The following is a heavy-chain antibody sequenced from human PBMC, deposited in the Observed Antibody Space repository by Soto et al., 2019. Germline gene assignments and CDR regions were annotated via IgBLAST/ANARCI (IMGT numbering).Heavy chain of an antibody. V-gene: IGHV4-59*08. J-gene: IGHJ4*02. Sequence: SETLSLTCAVSGDSIRPHYWSWVRQPPGKGLEFIGYIHYSGSAVYNPSLKSRVAISLDTSKNQFSLKLTSVTAADAAVYYCARGGVVTGIPNTYFDYWGQGPLVTVSS. D-gene: IGHD2-21*02. CDR2: IHYSGSA. CDR3: ARGGVVTGIPNTYFDY. CDR1: GDSIRPHY.